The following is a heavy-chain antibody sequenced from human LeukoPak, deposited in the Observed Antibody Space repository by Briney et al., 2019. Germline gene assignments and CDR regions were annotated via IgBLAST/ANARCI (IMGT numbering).Heavy chain of an antibody. CDR3: ARLTSNYYGDYFDY. Sequence: GRSLRLSCAASGFTFSSYGMHWVRQAPGKGLEWVAVISYDGSNKYYADSVKGRFTISRDNAKNSLYLQMNSLRAEDTAVYYCARLTSNYYGDYFDYWGQGTLVTVSS. V-gene: IGHV3-30*03. CDR1: GFTFSSYG. D-gene: IGHD4-11*01. J-gene: IGHJ4*02. CDR2: ISYDGSNK.